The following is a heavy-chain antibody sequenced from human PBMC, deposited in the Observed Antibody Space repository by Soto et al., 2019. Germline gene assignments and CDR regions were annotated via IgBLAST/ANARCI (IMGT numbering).Heavy chain of an antibody. V-gene: IGHV1-18*01. CDR2: ISAYNGNT. D-gene: IGHD3-3*01. CDR1: GYTFTSYG. Sequence: ASVKVSCKASGYTFTSYGISWVRQAPGQGLEWMGWISAYNGNTNYAQKLQGRVTMTTDTSTSTAYMELRSLRSDDTAVYYCAGILHVLLFLNCSPQLVVAVGGQGTTVTVTS. J-gene: IGHJ6*02. CDR3: AGILHVLLFLNCSPQLVVAV.